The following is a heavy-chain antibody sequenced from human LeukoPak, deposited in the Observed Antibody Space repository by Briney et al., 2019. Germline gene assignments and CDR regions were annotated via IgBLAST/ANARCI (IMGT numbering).Heavy chain of an antibody. V-gene: IGHV1-2*02. D-gene: IGHD5-24*01. CDR3: TRGAADEDFDY. J-gene: IGHJ4*02. Sequence: GASVKVSCKASGYTFSGYYIHWVRQAPGQGLEWMGWMNPKTGDTDYAEKFRGRLTMTWDTSITTAYMELNRLKSDDTAVYYCTRGAADEDFDYGGQGTLVTVSS. CDR2: MNPKTGDT. CDR1: GYTFSGYY.